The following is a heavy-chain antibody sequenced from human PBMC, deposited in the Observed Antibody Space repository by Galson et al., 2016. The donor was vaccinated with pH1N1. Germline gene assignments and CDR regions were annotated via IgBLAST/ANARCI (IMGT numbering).Heavy chain of an antibody. CDR1: GYTFSSYY. J-gene: IGHJ6*02. Sequence: VKVSCKASGYTFSSYYMHWVRQAPGQGLEWMGIINPSGGSTTYVDKFQGRVTVTRDTSTSSVYMELSSLRSEDTAVYYCARARYSSDWDKNYYGMDVWGQGTTVTVSS. CDR2: INPSGGST. V-gene: IGHV1-46*01. CDR3: ARARYSSDWDKNYYGMDV. D-gene: IGHD6-19*01.